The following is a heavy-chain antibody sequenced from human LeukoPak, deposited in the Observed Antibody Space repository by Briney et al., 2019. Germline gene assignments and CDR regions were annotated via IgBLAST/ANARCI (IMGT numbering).Heavy chain of an antibody. J-gene: IGHJ4*02. Sequence: ASVKVSCKASGYTFTGYYMHWVRQAPGQGLEWMGWINPNSGGANYAQKFQGRVTMTRDTSISTAYMELSRLRSDDTAVYYCARDIAAAGRHFDYWGQGTLVTVSS. CDR2: INPNSGGA. CDR1: GYTFTGYY. V-gene: IGHV1-2*02. CDR3: ARDIAAAGRHFDY. D-gene: IGHD6-13*01.